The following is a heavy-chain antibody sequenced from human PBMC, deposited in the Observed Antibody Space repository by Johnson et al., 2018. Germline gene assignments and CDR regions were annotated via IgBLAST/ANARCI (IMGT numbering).Heavy chain of an antibody. V-gene: IGHV1-46*01. D-gene: IGHD6-13*01. CDR1: GYTFTSFH. Sequence: QVQLVQSGAEVKKPGASVKVSCKASGYTFTSFHVHWVRQAPGQGLEWMGIINQRGAGPTYSQKFQGRVTVTRDTSTGTVSMEVNSLRSEDTAVYYCARASHSNNWYHYGLDVWGQGTTVTVSS. CDR2: INQRGAGP. CDR3: ARASHSNNWYHYGLDV. J-gene: IGHJ6*02.